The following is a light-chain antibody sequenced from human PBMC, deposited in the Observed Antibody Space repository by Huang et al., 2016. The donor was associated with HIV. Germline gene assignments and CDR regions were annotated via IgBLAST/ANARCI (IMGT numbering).Light chain of an antibody. J-gene: IGKJ1*01. V-gene: IGKV3-20*01. CDR1: QSVSSNY. CDR3: QQYGTSPQT. CDR2: GAS. Sequence: EIVLTQSPGTLFLSPGERATLSCRASQSVSSNYLAWYQQKPGQAPRLVIHGASSRATGIPDRFSGSGSGTDFTLTISRLEPEDFAVYYCQQYGTSPQTFGKGTKVEIK.